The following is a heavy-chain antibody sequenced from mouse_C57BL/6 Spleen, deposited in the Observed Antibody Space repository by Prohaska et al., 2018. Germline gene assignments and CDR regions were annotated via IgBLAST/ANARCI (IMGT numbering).Heavy chain of an antibody. CDR2: ISYYVSN. V-gene: IGHV3-6*01. J-gene: IGHJ4*01. CDR1: GYYITSGYY. CDR3: GRKVDY. Sequence: DVQLQESGSALVKPSQSLSLTCSVTGYYITSGYYWNWIRQFPGNKLEWLGYISYYVSNNYYPSLKNRISYTRDTSKNQLVLLLNSVATEDTGTYEYGRKVDY.